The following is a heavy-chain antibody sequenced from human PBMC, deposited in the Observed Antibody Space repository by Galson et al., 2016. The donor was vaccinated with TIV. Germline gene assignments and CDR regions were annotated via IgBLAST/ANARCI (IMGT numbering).Heavy chain of an antibody. CDR1: GFIVDDNY. D-gene: IGHD3-22*01. Sequence: SLRLSCAASGFIVDDNYMTWIRQAPGKGLEWVSVIYGDGRTYYTDSVRGRFTISRDSSKNTLYLQMNSLRAEDTAVYYCARDRYDDARGYYYYYYGMDVWGQGTTVTVSS. J-gene: IGHJ6*02. V-gene: IGHV3-53*01. CDR3: ARDRYDDARGYYYYYYGMDV. CDR2: IYGDGRT.